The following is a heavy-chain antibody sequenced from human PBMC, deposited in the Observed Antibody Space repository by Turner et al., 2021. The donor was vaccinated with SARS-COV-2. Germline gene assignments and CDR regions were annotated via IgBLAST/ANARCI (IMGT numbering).Heavy chain of an antibody. J-gene: IGHJ6*02. D-gene: IGHD3-10*01. CDR1: GFTFDDYV. Sequence: EVQLVESGGGLVQPGRSLRRTCAASGFTFDDYVMHWVRQAPGKGLEWVSGISWNSGSIGYADSVKGRFIISRDNAKNSLYLQMNSLRAEDTALYYCAKDMVRGIIYYYYGMDVWGQWTTVTVSS. CDR3: AKDMVRGIIYYYYGMDV. CDR2: ISWNSGSI. V-gene: IGHV3-9*01.